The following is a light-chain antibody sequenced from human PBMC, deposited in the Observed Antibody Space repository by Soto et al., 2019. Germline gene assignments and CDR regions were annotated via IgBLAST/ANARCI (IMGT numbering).Light chain of an antibody. CDR3: GAWDGSLSVVL. Sequence: QSVLTQPPSVSAAPGQTVTISCSGSSANIGSNYVSWYQHLPGTAPKLVIYDSDRRPSAIPDRFSGSKSGTSATLDITGLQTGDEADYYCGAWDGSLSVVLFGGGTKLTVL. CDR1: SANIGSNY. CDR2: DSD. J-gene: IGLJ2*01. V-gene: IGLV1-51*01.